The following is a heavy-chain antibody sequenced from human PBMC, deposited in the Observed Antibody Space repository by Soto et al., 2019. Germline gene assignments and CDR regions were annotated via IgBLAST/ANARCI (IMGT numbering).Heavy chain of an antibody. CDR3: ARAGQYYDASGYAN. CDR1: GYSFATSG. Sequence: QVKLVQSGTEVKKPGASIKVSCKASGYSFATSGMSWVRQAPGQGLEWMGWIRVYNGNTNYDQNLQDRVTMTTDTSTNTAYLEVRNLRSDYTAVYYCARAGQYYDASGYANWGQGTLVNVSS. V-gene: IGHV1-18*01. D-gene: IGHD3-22*01. J-gene: IGHJ4*02. CDR2: IRVYNGNT.